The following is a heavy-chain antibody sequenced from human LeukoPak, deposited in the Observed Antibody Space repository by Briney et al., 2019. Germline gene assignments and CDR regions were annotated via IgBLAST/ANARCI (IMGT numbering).Heavy chain of an antibody. CDR3: TRGGQELGKGYFFDY. CDR2: IRSKGYGGTA. CDR1: GFIFGDYA. Sequence: GGSLRLSCTVSGFIFGDYAMSWVRQAPGKGLEWLGLIRSKGYGGTAEYAASVKGRLSVSRDDSRSIAYLQVDSLKTEDTGVYYCTRGGQELGKGYFFDYWGQGILATVSS. J-gene: IGHJ4*02. D-gene: IGHD6-13*01. V-gene: IGHV3-49*04.